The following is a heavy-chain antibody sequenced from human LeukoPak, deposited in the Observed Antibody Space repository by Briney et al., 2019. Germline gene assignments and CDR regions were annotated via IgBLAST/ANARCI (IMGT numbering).Heavy chain of an antibody. Sequence: GGSLRLSCAASGFTFSSYGMHWVGQAPGKGLEWVAVICYDGSNKYYADSVKGRFTISRDNSKNTLYLQMNSLRAEDTAVYYCARDFGASYGDYVGAFDIWGQGTMVTVSS. CDR3: ARDFGASYGDYVGAFDI. CDR2: ICYDGSNK. J-gene: IGHJ3*02. CDR1: GFTFSSYG. V-gene: IGHV3-33*01. D-gene: IGHD4-17*01.